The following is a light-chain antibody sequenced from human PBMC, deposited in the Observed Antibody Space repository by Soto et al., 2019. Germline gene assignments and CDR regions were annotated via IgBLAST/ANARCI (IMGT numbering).Light chain of an antibody. CDR2: EVS. Sequence: QSVLTQPASVSGSPGQSITISCTGTNSDVGGYNYVSWYQQHPGKAPQLVIYEVSNRPSGVSNRFSASKSCNTASLTISGLQAEDEADYYCNSYTSSSTLVFGSGTKVTVL. CDR1: NSDVGGYNY. CDR3: NSYTSSSTLV. J-gene: IGLJ1*01. V-gene: IGLV2-14*01.